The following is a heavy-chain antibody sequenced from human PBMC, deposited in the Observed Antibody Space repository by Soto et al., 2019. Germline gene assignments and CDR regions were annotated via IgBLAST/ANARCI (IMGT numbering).Heavy chain of an antibody. CDR1: GGSISSYY. V-gene: IGHV4-59*01. CDR2: IYYSGST. Sequence: SETLSLTCTVSGGSISSYYLSWIRQPPGKGLEWIGYIYYSGSTNYNPSLKSRVTISVDTSKNQFSLKLSSVTAADTAVYYCARGPYYYDSSGNLGLFDYWGQGTLVTVSS. CDR3: ARGPYYYDSSGNLGLFDY. J-gene: IGHJ4*02. D-gene: IGHD3-22*01.